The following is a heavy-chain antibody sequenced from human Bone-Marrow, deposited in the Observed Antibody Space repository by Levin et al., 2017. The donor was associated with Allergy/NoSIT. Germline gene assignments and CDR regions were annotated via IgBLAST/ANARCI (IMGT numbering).Heavy chain of an antibody. Sequence: GGSLRLSCRASGFSLSGHAMSWVRQAPGKGLNWVSAISGNGNDEYYADSVKGRFTVSRDTSGNTVFLQMDSLSAEDTAVYYCAYDSVLPFEYWGQGTLVTVSS. J-gene: IGHJ4*02. D-gene: IGHD3-16*01. V-gene: IGHV3-23*01. CDR3: AYDSVLPFEY. CDR2: ISGNGNDE. CDR1: GFSLSGHA.